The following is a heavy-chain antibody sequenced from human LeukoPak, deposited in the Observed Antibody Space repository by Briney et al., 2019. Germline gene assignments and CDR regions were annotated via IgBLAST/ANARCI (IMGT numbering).Heavy chain of an antibody. CDR2: INPNSGGT. V-gene: IGHV1-2*02. CDR3: ALYSGYDFGFDY. J-gene: IGHJ4*02. Sequence: ASVKVSCKASGYTFTGYYMHWVRQAPGQGLEWMGWINPNSGGTNYAQKFQGRVTMTRDTSISTAYMELSRLRSDDTAVYYCALYSGYDFGFDYWGQGTLVTVSP. D-gene: IGHD5-12*01. CDR1: GYTFTGYY.